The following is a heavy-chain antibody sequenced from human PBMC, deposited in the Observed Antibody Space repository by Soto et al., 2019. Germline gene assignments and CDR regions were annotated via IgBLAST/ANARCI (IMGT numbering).Heavy chain of an antibody. CDR2: ISYDGSNK. D-gene: IGHD6-19*01. CDR3: AKDRGEQWLVLGT. CDR1: GFTFSSYG. Sequence: QVQLVESGGGVVQPGRSLRLSCAASGFTFSSYGMHWVRQAPGKGLEWVAVISYDGSNKYYADSVKGRFTISRDNSKNTLYLQMNSLRAEDTAVYYCAKDRGEQWLVLGTWGQGTLVTVSS. J-gene: IGHJ5*02. V-gene: IGHV3-30*18.